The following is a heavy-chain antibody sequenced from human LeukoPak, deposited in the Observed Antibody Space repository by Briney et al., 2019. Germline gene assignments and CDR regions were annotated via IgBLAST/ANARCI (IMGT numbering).Heavy chain of an antibody. D-gene: IGHD3-22*01. Sequence: GSSVKVSCKASVGTFSSYTISWVRQAPGQGLEGMGRIIPILGIANYAQKFQGRVTITADNSTSTAYMELSSLRSEDTAVYYCERNYYDSSGYYYFDYWGQGTLVTVSS. CDR1: VGTFSSYT. CDR2: IIPILGIA. J-gene: IGHJ4*02. CDR3: ERNYYDSSGYYYFDY. V-gene: IGHV1-69*02.